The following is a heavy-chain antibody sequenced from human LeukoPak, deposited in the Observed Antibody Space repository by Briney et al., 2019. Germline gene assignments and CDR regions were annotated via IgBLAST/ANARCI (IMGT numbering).Heavy chain of an antibody. CDR3: ARVPSSGWYPFDY. J-gene: IGHJ4*02. Sequence: SETLSLTCAVYGGSFSGCYWSWIRQPPGKGLEWIGEINHSGSTNYNPSLKSRVTISVDTSKNQFSLKLSSVTAADTAVYYCARVPSSGWYPFDYWGQGTLVTVSS. CDR1: GGSFSGCY. V-gene: IGHV4-34*01. CDR2: INHSGST. D-gene: IGHD6-19*01.